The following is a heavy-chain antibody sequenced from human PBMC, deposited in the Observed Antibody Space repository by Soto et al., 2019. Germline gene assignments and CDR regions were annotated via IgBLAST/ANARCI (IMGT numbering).Heavy chain of an antibody. CDR2: IYYSGNT. V-gene: IGHV4-31*03. Sequence: PSETLSLTCTVPAGSITSGAYYWSWIRQHPVKGLEWIGYIYYSGNTYYNPSLESRVTISVDTSKNHFSLTLTSVTAADTAVYYCARSSTAFFYFDSWGLGTLVTVSS. D-gene: IGHD2-2*01. CDR3: ARSSTAFFYFDS. CDR1: AGSITSGAYY. J-gene: IGHJ4*02.